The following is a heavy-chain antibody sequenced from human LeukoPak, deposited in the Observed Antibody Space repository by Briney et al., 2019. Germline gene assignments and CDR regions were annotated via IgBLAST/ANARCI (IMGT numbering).Heavy chain of an antibody. V-gene: IGHV4-39*07. CDR3: ARSGRGVDSFYFYMDV. Sequence: SETLSLTCTVSGGSISSSSYYWGWIRQPPGKGLEWIGSIYYSGSTYYNPSLKSRVTISVDTSKNQFSLKLSSVTAADTAVYYCARSGRGVDSFYFYMDVWGKGTTVAVSS. CDR1: GGSISSSSYY. CDR2: IYYSGST. D-gene: IGHD3-10*01. J-gene: IGHJ6*03.